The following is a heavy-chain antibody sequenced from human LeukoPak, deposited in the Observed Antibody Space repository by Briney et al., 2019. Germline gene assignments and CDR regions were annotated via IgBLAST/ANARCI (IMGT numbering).Heavy chain of an antibody. V-gene: IGHV3-23*01. CDR1: GLTFRRYG. CDR3: ARGGYYYDSSDSYPFDY. CDR2: VSGSGGST. J-gene: IGHJ4*02. Sequence: GGSLRLSCAASGLTFRRYGMSGVRQSPGKGLEWFSAVSGSGGSTYYAASVKGRFTISRDNSKTTLFLQRSSLKAEDTAVYYCARGGYYYDSSDSYPFDYWGQGTLVTVSS. D-gene: IGHD3-22*01.